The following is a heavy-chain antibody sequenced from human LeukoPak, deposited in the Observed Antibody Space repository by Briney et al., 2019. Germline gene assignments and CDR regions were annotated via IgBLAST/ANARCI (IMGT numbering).Heavy chain of an antibody. J-gene: IGHJ3*02. V-gene: IGHV3-64*01. CDR1: GFTFSSYA. Sequence: GGSLRLSCAASGFTFSSYAMHWVRQAPGKGLEYVSAISRNGGNTYYANSVKGRFTISRDNSKNTLYLQMGSLRAEDMAVYYCARVGDLDDFDIWGKGTMVTVSS. CDR3: ARVGDLDDFDI. D-gene: IGHD3-16*01. CDR2: ISRNGGNT.